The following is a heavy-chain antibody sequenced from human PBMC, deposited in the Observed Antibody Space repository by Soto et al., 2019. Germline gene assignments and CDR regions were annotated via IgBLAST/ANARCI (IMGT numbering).Heavy chain of an antibody. CDR2: ISDDSSYI. CDR3: ATPYYFNH. D-gene: IGHD3-16*01. Sequence: GGSLRLSCAASGFMFSAYTMNWVRQVPGKGLEWLSSISDDSSYIDYADSLRGRFTVSRDNARNSLYLQIDSLGVEDTAVYYCATPYYFNHWGPGTLVTVS. V-gene: IGHV3-21*06. J-gene: IGHJ1*01. CDR1: GFMFSAYT.